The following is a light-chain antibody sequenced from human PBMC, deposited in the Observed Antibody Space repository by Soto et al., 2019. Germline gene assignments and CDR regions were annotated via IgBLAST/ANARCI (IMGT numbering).Light chain of an antibody. CDR2: AAS. CDR3: QQTYSSPPLT. J-gene: IGKJ4*01. V-gene: IGKV1-39*01. CDR1: QSVTTY. Sequence: DFQMTQSPSSLSASVGDRVTITCRASQSVTTYLNWYQQQPGKAPNLLIYAASNLQTGVPSRFNGSGSGTDVTLTISGLQPEDSAAYFCQQTYSSPPLTFGGGTKVQIK.